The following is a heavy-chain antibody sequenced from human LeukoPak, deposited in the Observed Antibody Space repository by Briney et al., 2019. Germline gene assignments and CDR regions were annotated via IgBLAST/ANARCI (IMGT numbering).Heavy chain of an antibody. CDR1: GFTFSSYE. CDR3: SRSGLYSYGYYYYYYMDV. D-gene: IGHD5-18*01. V-gene: IGHV3-48*03. CDR2: ISSSGSTI. Sequence: TGGSLRLSCAASGFTFSSYEMNWVRQAPGKGLEWVSYISSSGSTIYYADSVKGRFTISRDNAKNSLYLQMNSLRAEDTAVYYCSRSGLYSYGYYYYYYMDVWGKGTTVTVSS. J-gene: IGHJ6*03.